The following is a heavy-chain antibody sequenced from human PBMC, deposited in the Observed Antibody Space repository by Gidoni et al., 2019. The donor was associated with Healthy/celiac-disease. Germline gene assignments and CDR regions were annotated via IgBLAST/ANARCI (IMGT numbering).Heavy chain of an antibody. J-gene: IGHJ3*02. V-gene: IGHV5-51*03. CDR3: VTTTVVTPAVDDAFDI. D-gene: IGHD4-17*01. Sequence: EVQLVQSVADVIKPGESLKISCKGSGYSFTSYWIGWVRQMPGKGLEWMGIIYPGDSDTRYSPSFQGQVTISADKSSSTAYLQWSSLKASDTAMYYCVTTTVVTPAVDDAFDIWGQGTMVTVSS. CDR2: IYPGDSDT. CDR1: GYSFTSYW.